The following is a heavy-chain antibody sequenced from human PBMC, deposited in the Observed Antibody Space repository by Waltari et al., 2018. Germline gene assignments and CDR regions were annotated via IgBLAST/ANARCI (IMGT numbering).Heavy chain of an antibody. V-gene: IGHV1-69*05. Sequence: QVQLVQSGAEGTKPGSSVKVSCKASGGTFSRYAISWVRQATGQALEWRGGIIPIFGTANYAQKFQGRVTITTDESTSTAYMELSSLRSEDTAVYYCAKGRYCSGGSCWVPGAFDIWGQGTMVTVSS. D-gene: IGHD2-15*01. CDR3: AKGRYCSGGSCWVPGAFDI. J-gene: IGHJ3*02. CDR2: IIPIFGTA. CDR1: GGTFSRYA.